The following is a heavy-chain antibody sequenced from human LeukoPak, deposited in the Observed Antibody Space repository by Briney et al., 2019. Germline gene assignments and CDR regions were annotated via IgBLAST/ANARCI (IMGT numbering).Heavy chain of an antibody. CDR2: INPSGGST. J-gene: IGHJ4*02. D-gene: IGHD3-9*01. Sequence: ASVRVSCTASGYTFTNYYMHWVRQAPGQGLEWMGVINPSGGSTDFPQEFQGRVTLTRDKSTSTVYMELSSLRSEDTAVYYCARGNILTAYYNDYWGQGTLVTVSS. CDR1: GYTFTNYY. V-gene: IGHV1-46*01. CDR3: ARGNILTAYYNDY.